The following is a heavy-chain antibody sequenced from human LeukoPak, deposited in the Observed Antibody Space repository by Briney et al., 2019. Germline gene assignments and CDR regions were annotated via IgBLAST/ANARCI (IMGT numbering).Heavy chain of an antibody. Sequence: AGGSLRLSCAASGFTFSSYAMSWVRQAPGKGLEWVSAISGSGGSTYYADSVKGRFTISRDNSKNTLYLQMNSLRAEDTAVYYCARDRWRDYYYMDVWGKGTTVTISS. CDR1: GFTFSSYA. CDR3: ARDRWRDYYYMDV. J-gene: IGHJ6*03. CDR2: ISGSGGST. V-gene: IGHV3-23*01. D-gene: IGHD5-24*01.